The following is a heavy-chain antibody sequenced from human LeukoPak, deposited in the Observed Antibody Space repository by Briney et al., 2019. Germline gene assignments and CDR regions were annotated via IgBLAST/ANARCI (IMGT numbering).Heavy chain of an antibody. CDR2: IIPILGIA. J-gene: IGHJ6*03. CDR1: GGTFSSYA. CDR3: ARGHARGYDFWSGYYNYYYYYMDV. V-gene: IGHV1-69*04. D-gene: IGHD3-3*01. Sequence: SVKVSCKASGGTFSSYAISWVRQAPGQGLEWMGRIIPILGIANYAQKFQGRVTITTDESTSTAYMELSSLRSEDTAVYYCARGHARGYDFWSGYYNYYYYYMDVWGKGTTVTVSS.